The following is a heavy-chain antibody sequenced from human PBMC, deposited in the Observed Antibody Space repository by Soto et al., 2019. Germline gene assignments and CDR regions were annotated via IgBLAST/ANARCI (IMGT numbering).Heavy chain of an antibody. Sequence: PGESLKISCKGSGYTFSSYWIGWVRQMPGKGLEWMGIIYPGDSDTKYSPSFQGQVTISADKSISTAYLQWNSLKASDTAMYYCARPSSGYVQHWGQGTLVTVSS. D-gene: IGHD3-22*01. J-gene: IGHJ1*01. CDR1: GYTFSSYW. V-gene: IGHV5-51*01. CDR3: ARPSSGYVQH. CDR2: IYPGDSDT.